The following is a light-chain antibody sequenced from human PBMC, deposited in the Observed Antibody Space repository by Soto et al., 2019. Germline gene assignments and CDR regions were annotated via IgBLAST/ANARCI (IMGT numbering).Light chain of an antibody. CDR2: GAS. Sequence: AIQMTQSPSSLSASVGERVTITCRASEGIRNDLGWYQQKPGKAPKLLIYGASILRSGVPSRFSGSGSGTEFTLTVSSLQPEDFATYYCLQDYNFPWTFGQGTKVEIK. CDR1: EGIRND. J-gene: IGKJ1*01. V-gene: IGKV1-6*01. CDR3: LQDYNFPWT.